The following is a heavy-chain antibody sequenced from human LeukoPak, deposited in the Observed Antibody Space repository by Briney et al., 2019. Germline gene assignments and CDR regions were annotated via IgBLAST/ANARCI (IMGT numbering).Heavy chain of an antibody. J-gene: IGHJ4*02. CDR3: ARTYYDILTGYNPYFDY. V-gene: IGHV3-21*01. CDR1: GFTLRGYG. CDR2: ITASSTAI. Sequence: GSLRLSCAASGFTLRGYGMHWVRQAPGKGLEWVSSITASSTAIYSADSVKGRFTISRDNAKNFLYLQMNSLRAEDTAVYYCARTYYDILTGYNPYFDYWGQGILVTVSS. D-gene: IGHD3-9*01.